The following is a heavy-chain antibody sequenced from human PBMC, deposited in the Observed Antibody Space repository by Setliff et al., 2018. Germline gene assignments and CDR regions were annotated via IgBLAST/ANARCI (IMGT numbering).Heavy chain of an antibody. CDR3: ARGRGYSNTWYALPYFDC. D-gene: IGHD6-13*01. Sequence: PSETLSLTCTVSGGGSINNYYWSWVRQSPGKGLEWIGFVHFGGDTNYNPSLKSRVTMSADTSNNQFSLSLSSVTAADTAVFYCARGRGYSNTWYALPYFDCWGQGTLVTVSS. CDR1: GGGSINNYY. J-gene: IGHJ4*02. V-gene: IGHV4-59*08. CDR2: VHFGGDT.